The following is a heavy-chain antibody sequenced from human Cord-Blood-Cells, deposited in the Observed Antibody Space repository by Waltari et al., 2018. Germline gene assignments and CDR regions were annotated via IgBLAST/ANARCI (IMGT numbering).Heavy chain of an antibody. CDR2: IRGSGGSI. CDR1: GFTFSSYA. Sequence: EVQLVESGGGLVQPGGSLRLSCAASGFTFSSYAMSWVRQAPGRGLEWVSAIRGSGGSIYYADSVKGRFTISRDNSKNTRYLQMNSLRAEDTAVYYCAKGEGSGSYYYYYYYMDVWGKGTTVTVSS. J-gene: IGHJ6*03. D-gene: IGHD3-10*01. V-gene: IGHV3-23*04. CDR3: AKGEGSGSYYYYYYYMDV.